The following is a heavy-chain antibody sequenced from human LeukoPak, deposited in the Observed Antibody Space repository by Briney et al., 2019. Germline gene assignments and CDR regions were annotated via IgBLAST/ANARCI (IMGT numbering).Heavy chain of an antibody. CDR3: ARQTMTTADAFDI. V-gene: IGHV4-59*08. J-gene: IGHJ3*02. Sequence: SETLSLTCTVSGGSISSHFWSWIRQPAGKGLEWIAYIYYSGSTDYSGSTDYNPSLKSRVTISVDTSKKQFSLKLSSVTAGDTAVYYCARQTMTTADAFDIWGQGTMVTVSS. CDR2: IYYSGSTDYSGST. D-gene: IGHD4-17*01. CDR1: GGSISSHF.